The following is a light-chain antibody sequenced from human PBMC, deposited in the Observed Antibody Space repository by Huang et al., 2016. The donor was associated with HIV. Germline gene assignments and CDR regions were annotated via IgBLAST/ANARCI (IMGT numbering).Light chain of an antibody. CDR3: MQAQQTPYT. V-gene: IGKV2-28*01. CDR2: MGS. CDR1: QSILHSNGYNY. J-gene: IGKJ2*01. Sequence: DIVMTQSPLSLAVTPGEPASISCRSSQSILHSNGYNYLDWYVQKPGQSPQPLIYMGSNRASGVPYRISGGGSGVEFTLKISRVEAEDVGVYYCMQAQQTPYTFGPGTKVDIK.